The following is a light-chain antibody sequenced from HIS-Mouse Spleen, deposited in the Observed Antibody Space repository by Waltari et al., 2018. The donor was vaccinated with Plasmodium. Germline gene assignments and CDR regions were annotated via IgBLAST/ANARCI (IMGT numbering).Light chain of an antibody. Sequence: SYVLTQPPSVSVSPGQTASITCSGDKLGDKYACWYQQKPGQSPVLVIYQDSKRPSGTPERFSGSNSGNTATLTISGTQAMDEADYYCQAWDSSTVVFGGGTKLTVL. CDR3: QAWDSSTVV. CDR1: KLGDKY. J-gene: IGLJ2*01. CDR2: QDS. V-gene: IGLV3-1*01.